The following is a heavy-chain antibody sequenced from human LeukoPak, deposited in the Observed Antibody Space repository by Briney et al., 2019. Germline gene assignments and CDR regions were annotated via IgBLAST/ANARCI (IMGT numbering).Heavy chain of an antibody. Sequence: GGSLRLSCAASGFTFSNYWMHWVRQAPGKGLEWVSRINERATIISYADSVKGRFTISRGNARNTLYLQMNSLTAEDTAVYYCVRDLILVWTPGDDFDHWGQGTLVTVSS. CDR1: GFTFSNYW. D-gene: IGHD3-16*01. CDR3: VRDLILVWTPGDDFDH. V-gene: IGHV3-74*01. CDR2: INERATII. J-gene: IGHJ4*02.